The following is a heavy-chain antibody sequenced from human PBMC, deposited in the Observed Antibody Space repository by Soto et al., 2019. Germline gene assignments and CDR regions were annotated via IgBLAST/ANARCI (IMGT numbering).Heavy chain of an antibody. V-gene: IGHV1-18*04. CDR1: GYTFTSYG. CDR2: TSAYNGNT. D-gene: IGHD3-3*01. CDR3: ARETTIFGVVAVQGD. J-gene: IGHJ4*02. Sequence: GYSLQVSCKASGYTFTSYGISWVRQAPGQGLEWMGWTSAYNGNTNYAQKLQGRVTMTTDTSTSTAYMELRSLRSDDTAVYYCARETTIFGVVAVQGDWGQGNLVRVSS.